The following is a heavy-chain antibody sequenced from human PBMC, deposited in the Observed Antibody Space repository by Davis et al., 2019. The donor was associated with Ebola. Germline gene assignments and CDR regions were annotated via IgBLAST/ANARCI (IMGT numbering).Heavy chain of an antibody. CDR3: ATVLGELPGGTYYYGMDV. Sequence: ASVKVSCKASGYTFTSYAMHWVRQAPGQRLEWMGWINAGNGNTKYSQKFQGRVTITRDTSASTAYMELSSLRSEDTAVYYCATVLGELPGGTYYYGMDVWGQGTTVTVSS. CDR2: INAGNGNT. V-gene: IGHV1-3*01. D-gene: IGHD3-16*01. CDR1: GYTFTSYA. J-gene: IGHJ6*02.